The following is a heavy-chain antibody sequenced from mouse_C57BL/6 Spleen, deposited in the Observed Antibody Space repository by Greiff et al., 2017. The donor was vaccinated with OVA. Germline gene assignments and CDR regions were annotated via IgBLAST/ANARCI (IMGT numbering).Heavy chain of an antibody. Sequence: QVQLQQSGAELVRPGASVTLSCKASGYTFTDYEMHWVKQTPVHGLEWIGAIDPETGGTAYNQKFKGKAILTADNSSSTAYMELRSLTSEDSAVYYCTRVLYYYGSSYGYWGQGTTLTVSS. V-gene: IGHV1-15*01. CDR2: IDPETGGT. J-gene: IGHJ2*01. CDR1: GYTFTDYE. CDR3: TRVLYYYGSSYGY. D-gene: IGHD1-1*01.